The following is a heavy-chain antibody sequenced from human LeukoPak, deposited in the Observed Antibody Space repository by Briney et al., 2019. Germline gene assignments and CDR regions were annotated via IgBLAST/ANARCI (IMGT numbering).Heavy chain of an antibody. V-gene: IGHV4-34*01. J-gene: IGHJ4*02. CDR3: ASRGQINNFDY. CDR1: GGSFSGYY. CDR2: INHSGST. Sequence: SETLSLTCAVYGGSFSGYYWSRIRQPPGKGLEWIGEINHSGSTNYNPSLKSRVTISVDTSKNQFSLKLSSVTAADTAVYYCASRGQINNFDYWGQGTLVTVSS.